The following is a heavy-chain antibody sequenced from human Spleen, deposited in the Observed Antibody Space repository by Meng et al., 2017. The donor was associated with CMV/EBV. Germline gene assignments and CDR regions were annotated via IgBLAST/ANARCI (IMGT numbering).Heavy chain of an antibody. CDR1: GFTIDDYV. CDR2: ISWNSGDI. CDR3: ARDELIAVVPAAVDY. J-gene: IGHJ4*02. Sequence: SLKISCAASGFTIDDYVLYWVRQPPGKGLEWVSGISWNSGDIGYADSVEGRFTISRDNAKNSLYLQMNSLRVEDTAVYYCARDELIAVVPAAVDYWGQGTMVTVSS. V-gene: IGHV3-9*01. D-gene: IGHD2-2*01.